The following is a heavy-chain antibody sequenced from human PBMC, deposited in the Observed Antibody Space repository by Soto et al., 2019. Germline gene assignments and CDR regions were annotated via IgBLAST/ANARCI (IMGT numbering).Heavy chain of an antibody. CDR3: ARPDVKWSHAFDI. J-gene: IGHJ3*02. CDR2: INHSGST. D-gene: IGHD1-26*01. V-gene: IGHV4-34*01. Sequence: SETLSLTCAVYGGSFSGYYWSWIRQPPGKGLEWVGEINHSGSTNYNPSLKSRVTISVDTSKNQFSLKLSSVTAADTAVYYCARPDVKWSHAFDIWGQGTMVTVSS. CDR1: GGSFSGYY.